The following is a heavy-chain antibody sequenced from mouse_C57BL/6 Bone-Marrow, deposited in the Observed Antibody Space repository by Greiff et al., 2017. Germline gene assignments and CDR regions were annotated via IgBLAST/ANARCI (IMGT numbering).Heavy chain of an antibody. Sequence: VQLQQSGAELVRPGASVKLSCTASGFNFKDDYMHWVKQRPEQGLEWIGCIDPENGDTEYDTKFKGKATITADKSSNTAYLQLSSLTSEDTAVYYCTREVLTNYWGQGTTLTVTA. V-gene: IGHV14-4*01. D-gene: IGHD2-13*01. CDR3: TREVLTNY. CDR1: GFNFKDDY. CDR2: IDPENGDT. J-gene: IGHJ2*01.